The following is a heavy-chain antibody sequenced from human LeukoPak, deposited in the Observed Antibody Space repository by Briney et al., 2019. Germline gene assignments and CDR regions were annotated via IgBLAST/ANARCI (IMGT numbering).Heavy chain of an antibody. CDR2: INPNNGGT. Sequence: ASVKVSCKASGYTFTGSYIHWVRQVPGQGLEWMGWINPNNGGTNYAQKLQGRVTMTRDTSITTAYMELSSLRSDDTAVYYCARGVYCSSSSCYAGMGYYFYFMDVWGKGTTVTVSS. V-gene: IGHV1-2*02. D-gene: IGHD2-2*01. J-gene: IGHJ6*03. CDR3: ARGVYCSSSSCYAGMGYYFYFMDV. CDR1: GYTFTGSY.